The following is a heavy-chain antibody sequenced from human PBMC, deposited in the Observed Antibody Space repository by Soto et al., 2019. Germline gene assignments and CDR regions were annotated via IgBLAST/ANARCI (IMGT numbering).Heavy chain of an antibody. D-gene: IGHD4-17*01. Sequence: GGSLRLSCAASGFTFSNAWMNWVRQAPGKGLEWVGRIKSKTDGGTTDYAAPVKGRVTISRDDSNNTLYLQMNRLKTGDAAMYDCYSERATVATAVDYWGQGTLVTVSS. J-gene: IGHJ4*02. V-gene: IGHV3-15*07. CDR2: IKSKTDGGTT. CDR3: YSERATVATAVDY. CDR1: GFTFSNAW.